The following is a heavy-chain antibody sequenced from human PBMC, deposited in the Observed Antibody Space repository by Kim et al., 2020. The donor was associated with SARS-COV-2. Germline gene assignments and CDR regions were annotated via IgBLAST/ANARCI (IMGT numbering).Heavy chain of an antibody. Sequence: SETLSLTCAVYGGSFSGYYWSWIRQPPGKGLEWIGEINHSGSTNYNPSLKSRVTISVDTSKNQFSLKLSSVTAADTAVYYCARGSITMIVGGLLGGWFDPWGQGTLVTVSS. J-gene: IGHJ5*02. CDR2: INHSGST. CDR3: ARGSITMIVGGLLGGWFDP. D-gene: IGHD3-22*01. V-gene: IGHV4-34*01. CDR1: GGSFSGYY.